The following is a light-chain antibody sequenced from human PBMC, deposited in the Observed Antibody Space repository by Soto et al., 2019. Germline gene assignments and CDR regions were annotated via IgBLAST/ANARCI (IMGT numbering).Light chain of an antibody. CDR3: CSYAGSSTPVV. V-gene: IGLV2-23*01. CDR2: EGS. CDR1: SSDVGSYNL. J-gene: IGLJ2*01. Sequence: QSALTQPASVSGSPGQSITISCTGTSSDVGSYNLVSWYQQHPGKDPKLMIYEGSKRPSGVSNRFSGSKSGNTASLTISGLQAEDDADYYCCSYAGSSTPVVFGGGTKLTVL.